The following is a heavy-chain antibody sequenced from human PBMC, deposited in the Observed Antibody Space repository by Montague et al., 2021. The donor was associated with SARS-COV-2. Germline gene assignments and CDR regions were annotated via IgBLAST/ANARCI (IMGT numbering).Heavy chain of an antibody. D-gene: IGHD6-19*01. CDR1: GGSFRDYA. Sequence: SETLSLTCDFAGGSFRDYAWSWIRQPPGKRLEWIGYLSYSGRPIYNPSLESRVSISVDMSKNQFSLRLRSVFAADTAVYYCAGRLPQYTSGWYFDQWGQGTLVAVSS. V-gene: IGHV4-59*08. J-gene: IGHJ4*02. CDR2: LSYSGRP. CDR3: AGRLPQYTSGWYFDQ.